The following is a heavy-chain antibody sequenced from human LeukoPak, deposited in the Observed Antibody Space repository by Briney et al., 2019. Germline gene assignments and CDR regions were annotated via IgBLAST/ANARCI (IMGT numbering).Heavy chain of an antibody. CDR3: ARDTGYNYGPVY. J-gene: IGHJ4*02. V-gene: IGHV3-53*01. CDR1: GFTVSSNY. CDR2: LYSGGST. D-gene: IGHD5-24*01. Sequence: GGSLRLSGAVSGFTVSSNYMSWVRQAPGKGLEWVSVLYSGGSTYYADSVRGRFTISRDNSKNTLYLQMNSLRAEDTAVYYCARDTGYNYGPVYWGQGTLVTVSS.